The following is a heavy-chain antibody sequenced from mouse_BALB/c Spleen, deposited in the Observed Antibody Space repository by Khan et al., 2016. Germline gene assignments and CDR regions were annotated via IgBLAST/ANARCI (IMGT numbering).Heavy chain of an antibody. V-gene: IGHV3-2*02. CDR3: ARWDGYIY. CDR1: GYSITSDYA. CDR2: ISYSGST. D-gene: IGHD1-2*01. J-gene: IGHJ2*01. Sequence: EVQLQESGPGLVKPSQSLSLTCTVSGYSITSDYAWNWIRQFPGNKLEWMGYISYSGSTSYNPSLKSRISITRDTSKNQFFLQLNSVTTEDTATYYCARWDGYIYWCQGTTLTVSS.